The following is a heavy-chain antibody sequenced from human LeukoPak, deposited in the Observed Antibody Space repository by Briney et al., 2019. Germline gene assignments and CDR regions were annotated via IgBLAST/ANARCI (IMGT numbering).Heavy chain of an antibody. CDR2: ISGSGGST. D-gene: IGHD5-18*01. V-gene: IGHV3-23*01. CDR3: ARGGSYGYGFLFGY. Sequence: GGSLRLSCAASGFTFSSYAMSWVRQAPGKGLEGVSAISGSGGSTYYADSVKGRFTISRDNSKNTLYLQMNSLRAEDTAVYYCARGGSYGYGFLFGYWGQGTVVTVSS. CDR1: GFTFSSYA. J-gene: IGHJ4*02.